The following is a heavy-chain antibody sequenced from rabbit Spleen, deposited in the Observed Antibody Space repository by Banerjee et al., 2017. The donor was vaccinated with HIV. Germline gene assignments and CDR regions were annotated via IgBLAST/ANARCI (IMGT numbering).Heavy chain of an antibody. Sequence: QEQLVESGGGLVKPEGSLTLTCKASGFSFSDRDVMCWVRQAPGKGLEWIACINTVTGKAVYASWAKGRFIISKTSSTTVTLQMTSLTAADTATYFCARDFVGVIGWNFDLWGPGTLVTVS. D-gene: IGHD1-1*01. CDR3: ARDFVGVIGWNFDL. V-gene: IGHV1S45*01. CDR1: GFSFSDRDV. J-gene: IGHJ4*01. CDR2: INTVTGKA.